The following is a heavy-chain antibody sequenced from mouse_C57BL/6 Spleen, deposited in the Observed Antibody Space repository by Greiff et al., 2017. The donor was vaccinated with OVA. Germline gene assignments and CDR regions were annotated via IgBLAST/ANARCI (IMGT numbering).Heavy chain of an antibody. Sequence: QVQLQQSGPGLVQPSQSLSITCTVSGFSLTSYGVHWVRQSPGKGLEWLGVIWSGGSTDYNAAFISRLSISKDNSKSQVFFKMSSLQADDTAIYYCARDSSGTWFAYWGQGTLVTVSA. V-gene: IGHV2-2*01. J-gene: IGHJ3*01. CDR1: GFSLTSYG. D-gene: IGHD3-2*02. CDR3: ARDSSGTWFAY. CDR2: IWSGGST.